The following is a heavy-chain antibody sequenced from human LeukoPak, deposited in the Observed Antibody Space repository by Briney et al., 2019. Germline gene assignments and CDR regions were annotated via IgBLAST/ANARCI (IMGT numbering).Heavy chain of an antibody. Sequence: GGSLRLSCAASGFTFNNYAMTWVRQAPGKGLEWVSDITNSGGSTYYADSVKGRFTISRDNSKNTLFLQMNSLRADDTAVYYCAKISVTLTRDYWGQGTLVTVSS. V-gene: IGHV3-23*01. D-gene: IGHD6-19*01. J-gene: IGHJ4*02. CDR3: AKISVTLTRDY. CDR2: ITNSGGST. CDR1: GFTFNNYA.